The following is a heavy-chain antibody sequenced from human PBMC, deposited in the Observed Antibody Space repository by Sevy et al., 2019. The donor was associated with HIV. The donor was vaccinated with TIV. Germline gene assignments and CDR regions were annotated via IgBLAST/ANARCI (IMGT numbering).Heavy chain of an antibody. V-gene: IGHV2-5*02. CDR1: GFSLSTSGVG. J-gene: IGHJ3*02. CDR2: IYWDDGK. CDR3: AHNSTGLGTFDI. Sequence: SGPTLVRPTQTLTLTCTFSGFSLSTSGVGVGWIRQPPGKALEWLALIYWDDGKRSSPSLKSRLTIIKETSKNEVVLTMTNMDPVDTATYYCAHNSTGLGTFDIWGQGTMVTVSS. D-gene: IGHD3-16*01.